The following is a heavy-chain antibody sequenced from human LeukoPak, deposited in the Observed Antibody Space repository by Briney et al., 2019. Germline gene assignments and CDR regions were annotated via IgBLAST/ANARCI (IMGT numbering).Heavy chain of an antibody. CDR1: GFTFSNAW. V-gene: IGHV3-15*01. Sequence: GGSLRLSCAASGFTFSNAWMTWVRQAPGKGLEWVGRIKSKTDGGTTDYAAPVEGRFTISRDDSKNTLYLQMNSLKTEDTAVYYCAKDSYSKGDYWGQGTLVTVSS. CDR3: AKDSYSKGDY. J-gene: IGHJ4*02. D-gene: IGHD4-11*01. CDR2: IKSKTDGGTT.